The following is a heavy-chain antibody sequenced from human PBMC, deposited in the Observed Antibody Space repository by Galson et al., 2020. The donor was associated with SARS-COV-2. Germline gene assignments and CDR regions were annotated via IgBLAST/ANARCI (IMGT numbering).Heavy chain of an antibody. V-gene: IGHV2-70*11. CDR3: ARTWITGTTSRTFDY. CDR1: GFSLSTSGMC. D-gene: IGHD1-1*01. J-gene: IGHJ4*02. CDR2: IDWDGDK. Sequence: SGPTLVKPTQTLTLTCSFSGFSLSTSGMCVSWIRQPPGKALEWLARIDWDGDKNYNTSLKTRFNISKDTSKNQVVLTMTNMDPVDTATYYCARTWITGTTSRTFDYWGQGTLVTVSS.